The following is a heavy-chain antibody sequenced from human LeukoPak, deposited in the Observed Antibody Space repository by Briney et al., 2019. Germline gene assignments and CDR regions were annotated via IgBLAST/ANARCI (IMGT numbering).Heavy chain of an antibody. Sequence: SETLSLTCTVSGGSISSYYWSWIRQPPGKGLEWIGYIYYGGSTNYNPSLKSRVTISVDTSKNQFSLKLSSVTAADTAVYYCAREAFEDTAMVWAFDIWGQGTMVTVSS. CDR3: AREAFEDTAMVWAFDI. CDR1: GGSISSYY. CDR2: IYYGGST. J-gene: IGHJ3*02. V-gene: IGHV4-59*01. D-gene: IGHD5-18*01.